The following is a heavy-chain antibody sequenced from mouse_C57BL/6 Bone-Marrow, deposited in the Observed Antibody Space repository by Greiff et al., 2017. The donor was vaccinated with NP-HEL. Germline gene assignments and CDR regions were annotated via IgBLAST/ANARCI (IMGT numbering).Heavy chain of an antibody. Sequence: EVQLQQSGPELVKPGASVKMSCTASGYTFTDYNMHWVKQSHGKSLEWIGYINPNHGGTSYNPKFKGKATLTVNKSSSTAYMELRSLTSENSAVDYCARCDFIITTVDPFAYWGQGTLVTVSA. D-gene: IGHD1-1*01. V-gene: IGHV1-22*01. CDR1: GYTFTDYN. J-gene: IGHJ3*01. CDR2: INPNHGGT. CDR3: ARCDFIITTVDPFAY.